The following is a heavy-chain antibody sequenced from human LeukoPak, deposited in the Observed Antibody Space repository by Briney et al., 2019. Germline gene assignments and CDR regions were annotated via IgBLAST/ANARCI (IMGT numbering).Heavy chain of an antibody. J-gene: IGHJ4*02. Sequence: PGGSLRLSCTASGFIFSSYGMHWVRQAPGKRLEWVAFIQFDEGETHYGDSVKGRFSISRDISKNTLYLQMNSLRAEDTALYYCARVRVAYGSGSYFNSFFEYWGQGTLVTVSS. CDR1: GFIFSSYG. V-gene: IGHV3-30*02. CDR2: IQFDEGET. CDR3: ARVRVAYGSGSYFNSFFEY. D-gene: IGHD3-10*01.